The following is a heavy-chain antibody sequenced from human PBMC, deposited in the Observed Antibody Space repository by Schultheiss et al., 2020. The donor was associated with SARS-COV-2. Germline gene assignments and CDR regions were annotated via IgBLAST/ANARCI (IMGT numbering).Heavy chain of an antibody. CDR2: IYSGGST. CDR3: VKDIRFGDAFDI. D-gene: IGHD3-10*01. V-gene: IGHV3-23*03. Sequence: GGSLRLSCAASGFTFSSYAMSWVRQAPGKGLEWVSVIYSGGSTYYADSVKGRFTISRDNAKNSLYLQMNSLRAEDMAVYYCVKDIRFGDAFDIWGQGTLVTVSS. CDR1: GFTFSSYA. J-gene: IGHJ3*02.